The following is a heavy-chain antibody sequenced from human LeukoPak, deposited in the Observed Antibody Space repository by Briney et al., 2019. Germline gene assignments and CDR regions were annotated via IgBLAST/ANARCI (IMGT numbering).Heavy chain of an antibody. V-gene: IGHV3-20*04. CDR2: INWNGGST. Sequence: GGSLRLSCAASGFIFDDYGMSWVRHAPGKGLEWVSDINWNGGSTGYADSVKGRFTISRDNAKNSLYLQMSSLRAEDTALYYCARRIVGATNWFDPWGQGNLVTVSS. D-gene: IGHD1-26*01. CDR1: GFIFDDYG. J-gene: IGHJ5*02. CDR3: ARRIVGATNWFDP.